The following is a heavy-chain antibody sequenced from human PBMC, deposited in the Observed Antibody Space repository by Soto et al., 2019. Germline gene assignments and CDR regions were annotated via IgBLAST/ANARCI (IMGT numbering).Heavy chain of an antibody. J-gene: IGHJ5*02. V-gene: IGHV3-21*06. Sequence: EVQVVESGGGLVKPGGSLRLSCTFTFSMYSMNWVRQAPGKGLEWVASISSGSAYIKYAESVKGRFTISRDNAKNSLHLQMNGLRAEDTAIYHCARDQGGSYDGWFDTWGQGTLVTVSS. CDR1: TFSMYS. CDR2: ISSGSAYI. D-gene: IGHD1-26*01. CDR3: ARDQGGSYDGWFDT.